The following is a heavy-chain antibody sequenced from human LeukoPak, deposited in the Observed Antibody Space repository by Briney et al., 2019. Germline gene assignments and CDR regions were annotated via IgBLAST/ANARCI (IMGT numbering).Heavy chain of an antibody. CDR3: ARDSALYCSSTSCPPDYGMDV. CDR2: ISGSGGST. J-gene: IGHJ6*02. CDR1: GFTFSSHA. D-gene: IGHD2-2*01. Sequence: GGSLRLSCVVSGFTFSSHAMSWVRQAPGKGLEWVSSISGSGGSTYYADSVKGRFTISRDNSKNTLYLQMNSLRAEDTAVYYCARDSALYCSSTSCPPDYGMDVWGQGTTVTVSS. V-gene: IGHV3-23*01.